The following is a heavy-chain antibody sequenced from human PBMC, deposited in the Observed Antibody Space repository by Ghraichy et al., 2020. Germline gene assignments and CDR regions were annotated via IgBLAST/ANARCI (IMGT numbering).Heavy chain of an antibody. J-gene: IGHJ4*02. Sequence: GESLNISCSASGFTFTTYTLNWVRQAPGKGLEYVSAISSNGHNTFYVDSVKGRFTISRDNSKNRLYLQMSSLRAEDTAGYYCVRSFCGSASCWGRLLLFDYWGQGTLVTVSS. CDR3: VRSFCGSASCWGRLLLFDY. D-gene: IGHD2-2*01. CDR1: GFTFTTYT. CDR2: ISSNGHNT. V-gene: IGHV3-64D*06.